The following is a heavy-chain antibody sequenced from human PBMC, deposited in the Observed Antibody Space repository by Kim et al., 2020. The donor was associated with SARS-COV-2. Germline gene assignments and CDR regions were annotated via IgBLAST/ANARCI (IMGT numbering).Heavy chain of an antibody. Sequence: KSRVTISVDTSKSQLTLKLSSVTAADTAVYYCARVRITIFGVVNEFDYWGQGTLVTVSS. V-gene: IGHV4-31*02. D-gene: IGHD3-3*01. J-gene: IGHJ4*02. CDR3: ARVRITIFGVVNEFDY.